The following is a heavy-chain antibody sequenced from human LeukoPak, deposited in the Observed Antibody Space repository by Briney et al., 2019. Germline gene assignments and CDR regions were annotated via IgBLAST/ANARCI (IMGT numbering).Heavy chain of an antibody. CDR1: GFTFSSYG. CDR2: ISYDGSNK. V-gene: IGHV3-30*18. CDR3: AKDQGLPGYYYYMGV. Sequence: PGGSLRLSCAASGFTFSSYGMHWVRQAPGKGLEWVAVISYDGSNKYYADSVKGRFTISRDNSKNTLYLQMNSLRAEDTAVYYCAKDQGLPGYYYYMGVWGKGTTVTVSS. J-gene: IGHJ6*03. D-gene: IGHD5/OR15-5a*01.